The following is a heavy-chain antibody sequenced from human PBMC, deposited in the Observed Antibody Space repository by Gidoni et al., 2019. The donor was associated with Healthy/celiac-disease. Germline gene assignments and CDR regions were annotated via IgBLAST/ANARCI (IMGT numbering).Heavy chain of an antibody. D-gene: IGHD1-26*01. CDR2: ISSSSSYI. Sequence: EVQLVASGGGLVKPGGSLRLSCAASGFTFSSYSMNWVRQAPGKGLEWVSSISSSSSYIYYADSVKGRFTISRDNAKNSLYLQMNSLRAEDTAVYYCGIVQVEGEIDYWGQGTRGHRLL. CDR3: GIVQVEGEIDY. J-gene: IGHJ4*02. V-gene: IGHV3-21*01. CDR1: GFTFSSYS.